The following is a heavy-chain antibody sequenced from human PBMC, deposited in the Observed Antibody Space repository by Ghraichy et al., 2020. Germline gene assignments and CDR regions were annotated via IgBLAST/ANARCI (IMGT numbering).Heavy chain of an antibody. CDR1: GFTFSSYS. Sequence: GESLNTSCAASGFTFSSYSMNWVRQAPGKGLEWVSSISSSSSYIYYADSVKGRFTISRDNAKNSLYLQMNSLRAEDTAVYYCARMGDGGSGSFDYWGQGTLVTVSS. D-gene: IGHD3-10*01. V-gene: IGHV3-21*01. J-gene: IGHJ4*02. CDR3: ARMGDGGSGSFDY. CDR2: ISSSSSYI.